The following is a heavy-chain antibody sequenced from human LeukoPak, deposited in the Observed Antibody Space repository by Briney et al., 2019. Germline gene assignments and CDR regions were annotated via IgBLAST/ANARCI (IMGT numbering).Heavy chain of an antibody. CDR3: ARDWGSSGWYDY. J-gene: IGHJ4*02. V-gene: IGHV3-23*01. CDR2: ISGSGGST. CDR1: GFTFSSYA. Sequence: GGSLRLSCAASGFTFSSYAMSWVRQAPGKGLEWVSAISGSGGSTYYADSVKGRFTISRDNSKNTLYLQMNSLRAEDTAVYYCARDWGSSGWYDYWGQGTLVTVSS. D-gene: IGHD6-19*01.